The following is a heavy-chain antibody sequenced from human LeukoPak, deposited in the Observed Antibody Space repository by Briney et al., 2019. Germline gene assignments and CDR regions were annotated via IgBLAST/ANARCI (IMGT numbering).Heavy chain of an antibody. CDR3: ARETLINVDAFDI. CDR2: INSDWSST. J-gene: IGHJ3*02. Sequence: PGGSLRLSCAASGFTLSSYWMHWVREAPGKGLVWVSRINSDWSSTGYADSVKGRFTISRDNDKNTLYLQMNSLRAEDTAVYYCARETLINVDAFDIWGQGTMVTVSS. CDR1: GFTLSSYW. V-gene: IGHV3-74*01. D-gene: IGHD3-16*01.